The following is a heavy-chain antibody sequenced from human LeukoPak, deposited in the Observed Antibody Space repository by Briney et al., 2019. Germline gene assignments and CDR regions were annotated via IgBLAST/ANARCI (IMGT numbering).Heavy chain of an antibody. D-gene: IGHD1-7*01. CDR1: GYTFTSYD. CDR2: MNPNSGDT. CDR3: ARGHQLDLEDY. V-gene: IGHV1-8*01. Sequence: ASVKVSCXASGYTFTSYDINWVRQATGQGLGWMGWMNPNSGDTGYAQKFQGRVTMTRNTSISTAYMELSSLRSEDTAVYYCARGHQLDLEDYWGQGTLVTVSS. J-gene: IGHJ4*02.